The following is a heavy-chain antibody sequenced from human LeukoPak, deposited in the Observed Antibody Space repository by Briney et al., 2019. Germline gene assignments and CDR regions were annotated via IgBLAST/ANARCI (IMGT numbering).Heavy chain of an antibody. J-gene: IGHJ4*02. CDR3: ARSRGVVVVAALVDY. Sequence: GESLRLSCAASGFTFSSYSMNWVRQAPGKGLEWVAVISYDGSNKYYADSVKGRFTISRDNSKNTLYLQMNSLRAEDTAVYYCARSRGVVVVAALVDYWGQGTLVTVSS. CDR1: GFTFSSYS. V-gene: IGHV3-30*03. D-gene: IGHD2-15*01. CDR2: ISYDGSNK.